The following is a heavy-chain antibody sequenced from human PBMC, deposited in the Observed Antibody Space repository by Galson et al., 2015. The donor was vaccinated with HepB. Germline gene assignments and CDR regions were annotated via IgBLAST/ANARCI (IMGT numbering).Heavy chain of an antibody. CDR3: ARTSAVYDSSFPGAFDV. CDR2: IKADASEK. J-gene: IGHJ3*01. V-gene: IGHV3-7*01. CDR1: GFTFSNYW. Sequence: SLRLSCAASGFTFSNYWMSWVRQAPGKGLEWVASIKADASEKNYVDSVKGRFTISRDNAKNSLYLQMNSLGAEDTAVYYCARTSAVYDSSFPGAFDVWGQGTMVTVSS. D-gene: IGHD3-22*01.